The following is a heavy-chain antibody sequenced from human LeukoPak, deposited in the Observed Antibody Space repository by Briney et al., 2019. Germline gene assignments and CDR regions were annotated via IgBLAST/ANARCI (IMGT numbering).Heavy chain of an antibody. CDR1: GYSFTSYW. CDR2: IYPGDSDT. CDR3: ARQLPDYYDSSGYFDH. D-gene: IGHD3-22*01. V-gene: IGHV5-51*01. J-gene: IGHJ4*02. Sequence: LKISCKGSGYSFTSYWIGWVRQMPGKGLEWMGIIYPGDSDTRYSPSFQGQVTISADKSISTAYLQWSSLKASDTAMYYCARQLPDYYDSSGYFDHWGQGTLVTVSS.